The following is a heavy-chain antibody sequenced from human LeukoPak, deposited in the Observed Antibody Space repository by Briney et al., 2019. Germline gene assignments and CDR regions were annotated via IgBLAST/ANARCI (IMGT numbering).Heavy chain of an antibody. D-gene: IGHD2-15*01. CDR3: ARDLRGGLDAFDI. CDR1: GGSISSYY. V-gene: IGHV4-59*01. J-gene: IGHJ3*02. CDR2: IYYSGST. Sequence: SETLSLTCTVSGGSISSYYWSWVRQPPGKGLEWIGYIYYSGSTNYNPSLKSRVTISVDTSKNQFSLKLSSVTAADTAVYYCARDLRGGLDAFDIWGQGTMVTVSS.